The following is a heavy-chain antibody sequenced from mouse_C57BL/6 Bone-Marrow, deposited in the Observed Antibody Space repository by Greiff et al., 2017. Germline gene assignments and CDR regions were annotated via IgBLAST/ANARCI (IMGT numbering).Heavy chain of an antibody. V-gene: IGHV3-8*01. J-gene: IGHJ4*01. CDR3: ASAYYSNYDYAMDY. CDR1: GYSITSDY. CDR2: ISYSGST. Sequence: DVQLVESGPGLAKPSQTLSLTCSVTGYSITSDYWHWIRKFPGNKLEYMGYISYSGSTYYNPSLKSRISITRDTSKNQYYLQLNSVTTEDTATYYCASAYYSNYDYAMDYWGQGTSVTVSS. D-gene: IGHD2-5*01.